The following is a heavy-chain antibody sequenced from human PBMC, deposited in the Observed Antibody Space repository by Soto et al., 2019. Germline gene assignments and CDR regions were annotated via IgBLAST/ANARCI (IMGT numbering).Heavy chain of an antibody. CDR1: GGSISSGGYY. CDR2: IYYSGST. Sequence: SETLSLTCTVSGGSISSGGYYWSWIRQHPGKGLEWIGYIYYSGSTYYNPSLKSRVTISVDTSKNQFSLKLSSVTAADTAVYYCATTTVTTKWFDPWGQGTLVTVSS. D-gene: IGHD4-17*01. CDR3: ATTTVTTKWFDP. V-gene: IGHV4-31*03. J-gene: IGHJ5*02.